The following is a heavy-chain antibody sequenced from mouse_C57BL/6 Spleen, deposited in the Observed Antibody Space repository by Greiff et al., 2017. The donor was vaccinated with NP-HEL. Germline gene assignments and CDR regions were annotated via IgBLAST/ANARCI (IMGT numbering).Heavy chain of an antibody. CDR1: GYTFTSYW. CDR3: APTVVADYAMDY. D-gene: IGHD1-1*01. J-gene: IGHJ4*01. V-gene: IGHV1-64*01. CDR2: IHPNSGST. Sequence: QVHVKQPGAELVKPGASVKLSCKASGYTFTSYWMHWVKQRPGQGLEWIGMIHPNSGSTNYNEKFKSKATLTVDRSSSTAYMQLSSLTSEDSAVYYCAPTVVADYAMDYWGQGTSVTVSS.